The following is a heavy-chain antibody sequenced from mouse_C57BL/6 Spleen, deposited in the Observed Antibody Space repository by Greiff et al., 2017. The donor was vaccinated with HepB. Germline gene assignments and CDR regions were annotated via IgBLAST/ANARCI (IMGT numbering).Heavy chain of an antibody. V-gene: IGHV3-6*01. Sequence: EVQRVESGPGLVKPSQSLSLTCSVTGYSITSGYYWNWIRQFPGNKLEWMGYISYDGSNNYNPSLKNRISITRDTSKNQFFLKLNSVTTEDTATYYCASQLGRYYAMDYWGQGTSVTVSS. CDR1: GYSITSGYY. D-gene: IGHD4-1*02. J-gene: IGHJ4*01. CDR2: ISYDGSN. CDR3: ASQLGRYYAMDY.